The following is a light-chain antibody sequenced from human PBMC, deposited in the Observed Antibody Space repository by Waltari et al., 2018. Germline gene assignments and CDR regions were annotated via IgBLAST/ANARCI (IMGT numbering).Light chain of an antibody. V-gene: IGLV4-69*01. CDR3: QTGGHGTWV. Sequence: QLVLTQSPSASASLGASVKLTCTLSSGHSSNIIAWHQQQPEKGPRSLMKVNSDGSPTKGDEIPDRFSGSSSGAERYLTISSVQSEDEADYYCQTGGHGTWVFGGGTKLTVL. J-gene: IGLJ3*02. CDR2: VNSDGSP. CDR1: SGHSSNI.